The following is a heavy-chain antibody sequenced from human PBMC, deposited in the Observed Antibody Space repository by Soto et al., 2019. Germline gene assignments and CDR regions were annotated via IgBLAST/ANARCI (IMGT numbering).Heavy chain of an antibody. CDR2: IYYSGST. CDR1: GCSIRSGYYY. CDR3: ARDASSGYYSHFDY. J-gene: IGHJ4*02. V-gene: IGHV4-30-4*01. Sequence: SETLSLTYPVSGCSIRSGYYYWSWIRQPPGKGLEWIGYIYYSGSTYYNPSLKSRVTISVDTSKNQFSLKLSSVTAADTAVYYCARDASSGYYSHFDYWGQGTLVTVSS. D-gene: IGHD3-22*01.